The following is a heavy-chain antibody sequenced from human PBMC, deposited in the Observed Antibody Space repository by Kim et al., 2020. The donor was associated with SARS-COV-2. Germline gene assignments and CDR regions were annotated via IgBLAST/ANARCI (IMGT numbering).Heavy chain of an antibody. CDR1: GGTFSSYA. J-gene: IGHJ6*02. CDR3: ARVNDIRIVVVPAAALGGMDV. CDR2: IIPIFGTA. D-gene: IGHD2-2*01. V-gene: IGHV1-69*13. Sequence: SVKVSCKASGGTFSSYAISWVRQAPGQGLEWMGGIIPIFGTANYAQKFQGRVTITADESTSTAYMELSSLRSEDTAVYYCARVNDIRIVVVPAAALGGMDVWGQGTTVTVSS.